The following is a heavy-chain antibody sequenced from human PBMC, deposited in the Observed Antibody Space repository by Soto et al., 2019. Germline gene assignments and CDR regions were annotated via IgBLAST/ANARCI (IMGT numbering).Heavy chain of an antibody. V-gene: IGHV4-39*01. CDR2: IYYSGST. CDR1: GGSISSSSYY. D-gene: IGHD6-19*01. CDR3: ALQWGSGWTNFDY. J-gene: IGHJ4*02. Sequence: QLQLQESGPGLVKPSETLSLTCTVSGGSISSSSYYWDWIRQPPGKGLQWIGNIYYSGSTYYNPSLKSRVTISVDTSKNQFSLKLSSVTAADTAVYYCALQWGSGWTNFDYWGQGTLVTVSS.